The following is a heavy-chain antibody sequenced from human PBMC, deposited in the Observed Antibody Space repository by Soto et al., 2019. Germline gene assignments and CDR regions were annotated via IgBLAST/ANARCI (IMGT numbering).Heavy chain of an antibody. CDR1: GFIFSSHW. V-gene: IGHV3-74*01. CDR3: ARDRPDISNPTDPPMFDL. J-gene: IGHJ5*02. Sequence: GGSLRLSCAASGFIFSSHWMHWVRQSAEKGLVWVSRINSDGSSTAYADSVKGRFTISRDNAKNTLYLQMNSLRVDDTAVYYCARDRPDISNPTDPPMFDLWGPGTQVTVSS. D-gene: IGHD6-6*01. CDR2: INSDGSST.